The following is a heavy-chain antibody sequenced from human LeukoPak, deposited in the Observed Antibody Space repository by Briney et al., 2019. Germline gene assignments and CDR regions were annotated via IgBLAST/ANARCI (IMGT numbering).Heavy chain of an antibody. D-gene: IGHD2-21*01. CDR2: INTKGET. Sequence: SETLSLTCTVSGVSMSAYQRSWVRQSPEKGLEWIGCINTKGETSYNPSLKSRVTTSVDTSKSQFSLRLTSVTAADTAVYYCATSNDAKIAPFDHWGQGAPVTVSS. CDR3: ATSNDAKIAPFDH. J-gene: IGHJ4*02. CDR1: GVSMSAYQ. V-gene: IGHV4-4*09.